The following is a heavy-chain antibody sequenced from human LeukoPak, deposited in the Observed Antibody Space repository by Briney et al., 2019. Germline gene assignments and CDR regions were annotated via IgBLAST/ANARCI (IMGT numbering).Heavy chain of an antibody. V-gene: IGHV3-30-3*01. D-gene: IGHD3-10*01. CDR2: ISYDGSNK. CDR1: GFTFSSYA. Sequence: PGGSLRLSCAASGFTFSSYAMHWVRQAPGKGLEWLAVISYDGSNKYYADSAKGRFTISRDNSKNTLYLQMNSLRVEDTAVYYCARGVRGASYGMDVWGQGTTVTVSS. CDR3: ARGVRGASYGMDV. J-gene: IGHJ6*02.